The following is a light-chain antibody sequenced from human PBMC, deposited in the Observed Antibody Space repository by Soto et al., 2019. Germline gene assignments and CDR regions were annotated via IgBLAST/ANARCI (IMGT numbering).Light chain of an antibody. J-gene: IGLJ3*02. V-gene: IGLV2-14*01. CDR3: ISYTSSKTWV. Sequence: QSVLTQPASVSGSPGQSITISCTGTSSDVGGYNYVSWYQQHPGRAPKLMIYEVSDRPSGVSNRFSGSKSGNTASLTISGLQAEDEADYYCISYTSSKTWVFGGGTKLTVL. CDR1: SSDVGGYNY. CDR2: EVS.